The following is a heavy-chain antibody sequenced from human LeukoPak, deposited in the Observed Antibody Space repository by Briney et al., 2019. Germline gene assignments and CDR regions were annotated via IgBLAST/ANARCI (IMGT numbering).Heavy chain of an antibody. Sequence: SETLSLTCTVPGGSISSSSYYWGWIRQPPGKGLEWIGSIYYSGSTYYNPSLKSRVTISVDTSKNQFSLKLSSVTAADTAVYYCASGIAAAGPSYYFDYWGQGTLVTVSS. V-gene: IGHV4-39*01. CDR2: IYYSGST. D-gene: IGHD6-13*01. J-gene: IGHJ4*02. CDR1: GGSISSSSYY. CDR3: ASGIAAAGPSYYFDY.